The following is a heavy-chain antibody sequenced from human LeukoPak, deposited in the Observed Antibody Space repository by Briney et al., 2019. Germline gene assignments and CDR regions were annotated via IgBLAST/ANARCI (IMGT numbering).Heavy chain of an antibody. D-gene: IGHD6-25*01. Sequence: GASVKVSCTASAYTFTSYGISWVRQAPGQGLEWLGWISAYNGNTNYAQKLQGRVTLTTDTSTSTAYMEVRSLRSDDTAVYYCARDYPTAAVRIDYWGQGTLVTVSS. V-gene: IGHV1-18*01. CDR3: ARDYPTAAVRIDY. CDR1: AYTFTSYG. CDR2: ISAYNGNT. J-gene: IGHJ4*02.